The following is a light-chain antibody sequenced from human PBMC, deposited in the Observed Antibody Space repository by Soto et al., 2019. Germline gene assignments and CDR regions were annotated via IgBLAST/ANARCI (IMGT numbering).Light chain of an antibody. V-gene: IGLV1-51*01. CDR2: END. Sequence: QSVLTQPPSVSAAPGQRVTISCSGSSSNIANNFVSWYQQLPGTAPKLLIYENDKRPSGIPDRFSGSKSGTSATLGITGLQTGDEADYYCGTWDSRLSAGAVFGGGTKVTVL. CDR3: GTWDSRLSAGAV. CDR1: SSNIANNF. J-gene: IGLJ2*01.